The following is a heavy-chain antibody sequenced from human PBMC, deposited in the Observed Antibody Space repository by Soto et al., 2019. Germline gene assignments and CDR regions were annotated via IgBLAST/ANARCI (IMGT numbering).Heavy chain of an antibody. V-gene: IGHV2-5*02. J-gene: IGHJ3*02. D-gene: IGHD4-17*01. CDR3: AHSTTVVTPRPFDI. Sequence: QITLKESGPTLVKPTQTLTLTCTFSGFSLSTSGVGVGWIRQPPGKALEWLALIYWDDDKRYSPSLKSRLTIPKHTSKNQVVRTTTNMDPVDTATYYCAHSTTVVTPRPFDIWGQGTMVTVSS. CDR1: GFSLSTSGVG. CDR2: IYWDDDK.